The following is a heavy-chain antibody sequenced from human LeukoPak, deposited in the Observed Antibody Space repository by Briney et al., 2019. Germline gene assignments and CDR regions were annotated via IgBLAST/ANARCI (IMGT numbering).Heavy chain of an antibody. J-gene: IGHJ6*03. CDR2: ISGSGYST. CDR1: GFTFSSYA. Sequence: GGSLRLSCAASGFTFSSYAMTWVRQAPGKGLEWVSGISGSGYSTYYADSVKGRFTISRDNSKNTLFLQMNSLRAEDTAVYYCAKHWSYCSTTSCFFNYYYYYMDVWGKGTTVTVSS. D-gene: IGHD2-2*01. V-gene: IGHV3-23*01. CDR3: AKHWSYCSTTSCFFNYYYYYMDV.